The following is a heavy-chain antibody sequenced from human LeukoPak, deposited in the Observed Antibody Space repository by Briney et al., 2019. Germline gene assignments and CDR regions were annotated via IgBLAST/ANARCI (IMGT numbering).Heavy chain of an antibody. J-gene: IGHJ4*02. CDR3: ARGEWLRSWFAY. D-gene: IGHD5-12*01. Sequence: SETLSLTCAVYGGSFSGYYWSWIRQPPGKGLEWIGEINHSGSTSYNPSLKSRVTISVDTSKNQFSLKLSAVTAADTAVYYCARGEWLRSWFAYWGQGTLVTVSS. CDR2: INHSGST. V-gene: IGHV4-34*01. CDR1: GGSFSGYY.